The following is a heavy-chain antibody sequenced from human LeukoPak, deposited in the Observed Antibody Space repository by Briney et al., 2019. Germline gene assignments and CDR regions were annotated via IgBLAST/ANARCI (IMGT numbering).Heavy chain of an antibody. V-gene: IGHV3-23*01. Sequence: PGGSLRLSCAASGFTFSSYVMNWVRQAPGKGLEWVSGIGGSGGSTYYADSVKGRFTISRDNSKNTLYLQMSGLRAEDTAVYYCAKSTGWYSSADYWGQGTLVTVSS. D-gene: IGHD6-19*01. CDR3: AKSTGWYSSADY. CDR1: GFTFSSYV. J-gene: IGHJ4*02. CDR2: IGGSGGST.